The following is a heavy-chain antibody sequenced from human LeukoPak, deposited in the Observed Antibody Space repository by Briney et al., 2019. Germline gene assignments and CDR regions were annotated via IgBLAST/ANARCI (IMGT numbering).Heavy chain of an antibody. CDR2: IYTSGST. Sequence: SETLSLTCTASGGSISSYYWSWIRQPAGKGLDWIGRIYTSGSTNYNPSLKSRVTMSVDTSKNQFSLKLSSVTAADTAVYYCARMISSGSYLAWFDPWGQGTLVTVSS. CDR3: ARMISSGSYLAWFDP. V-gene: IGHV4-4*07. J-gene: IGHJ5*02. D-gene: IGHD1-26*01. CDR1: GGSISSYY.